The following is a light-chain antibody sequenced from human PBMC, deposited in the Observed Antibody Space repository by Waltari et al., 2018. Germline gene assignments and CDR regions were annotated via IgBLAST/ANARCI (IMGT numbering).Light chain of an antibody. CDR2: DVS. CDR3: CSYREV. J-gene: IGLJ2*01. V-gene: IGLV2-11*01. Sequence: QSAPTQPRSVSGSPGQSVTTSCTGTSSDVGGYNYVSWYQQHPGKAPKLMIYDVSKRPSGVPDRFSGSKSGNTASLTISGLQAEDEADYYCCSYREVFGGGTKLTVL. CDR1: SSDVGGYNY.